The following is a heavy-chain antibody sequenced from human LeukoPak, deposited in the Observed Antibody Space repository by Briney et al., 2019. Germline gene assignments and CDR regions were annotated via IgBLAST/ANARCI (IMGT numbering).Heavy chain of an antibody. J-gene: IGHJ4*02. CDR2: IYAGGST. CDR1: GMTVSSNY. Sequence: PVGSLRLSCAASGMTVSSNYIMWVRQPPGKGLEWVSSIYAGGSTYYADAVKGRFTISRDNSKNTVNLQMDSLRAEDTAVYYCARDQASSSSSPYWGQGTLVTVSS. D-gene: IGHD2-2*01. CDR3: ARDQASSSSSPY. V-gene: IGHV3-66*01.